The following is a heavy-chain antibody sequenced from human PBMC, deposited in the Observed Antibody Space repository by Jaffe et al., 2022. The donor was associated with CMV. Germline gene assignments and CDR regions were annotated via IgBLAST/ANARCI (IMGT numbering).Heavy chain of an antibody. CDR1: GFTVSSNY. J-gene: IGHJ5*02. Sequence: EVQLVESGGGLVQPGGSLRLSCAASGFTVSSNYMSWVRQAPGKGLEWVSVIYSGGSTYYADSVKGRFTISRDNSKNTLYLQMNSLRAEDTAVYYCARVRCSSTSCYAEDLSWFDPWGQGTLVTVSS. V-gene: IGHV3-66*01. CDR3: ARVRCSSTSCYAEDLSWFDP. D-gene: IGHD2-2*01. CDR2: IYSGGST.